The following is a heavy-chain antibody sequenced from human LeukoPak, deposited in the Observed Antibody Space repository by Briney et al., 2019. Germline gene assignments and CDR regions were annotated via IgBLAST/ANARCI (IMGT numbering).Heavy chain of an antibody. D-gene: IGHD4-17*01. CDR2: ISYSGSA. CDR1: GGSITSYY. Sequence: PSETLSLTCTVSGGSITSYYWTWIRQPPGKGLEWIGYISYSGSADYGPSVKGRVTVSLDTSRNQFSMELSSVTAADTAVYYCARFKRTVTKYYFDYWGQGTLVTVSS. V-gene: IGHV4-59*08. J-gene: IGHJ4*02. CDR3: ARFKRTVTKYYFDY.